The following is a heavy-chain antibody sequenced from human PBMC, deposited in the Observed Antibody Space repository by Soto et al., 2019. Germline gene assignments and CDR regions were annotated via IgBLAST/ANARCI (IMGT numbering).Heavy chain of an antibody. J-gene: IGHJ4*02. V-gene: IGHV1-3*01. CDR2: INAGNGNT. D-gene: IGHD3-22*01. Sequence: SAKVSCKASGYTFTSYAMHWVRQAPGQRLEWMGWINAGNGNTKYSQKFQGRVTITRDTSASTAYMELSSLRSEDTAVYYCASGGDSSGYAPLDYWGQGTLVTVSS. CDR1: GYTFTSYA. CDR3: ASGGDSSGYAPLDY.